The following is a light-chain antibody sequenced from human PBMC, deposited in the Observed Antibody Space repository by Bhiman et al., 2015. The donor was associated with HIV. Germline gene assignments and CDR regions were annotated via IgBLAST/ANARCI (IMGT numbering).Light chain of an antibody. CDR2: DVS. J-gene: IGLJ3*02. V-gene: IGLV2-14*03. CDR1: TSDVGGYNY. Sequence: QSALTQPASVSGSPGQSITISCTGTTSDVGGYNYVSWYQQHPGKGPKLMIYDVSNRPSGVSNRFSGSKSGNTASLTISGLQAEDEADYYCSSYTSSSAWVFGGGTTLTVL. CDR3: SSYTSSSAWV.